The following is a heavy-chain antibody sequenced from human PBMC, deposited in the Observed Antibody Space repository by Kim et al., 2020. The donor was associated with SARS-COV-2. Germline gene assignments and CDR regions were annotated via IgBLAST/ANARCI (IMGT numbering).Heavy chain of an antibody. CDR2: IFYSGST. D-gene: IGHD6-13*01. Sequence: SETLSLTCTVSGGSISGSTSYWGWTRQPPGKGLEWIGSIFYSGSTYYNPSLRSRVTISVHTSTTQFSLKLNSVTAADTAVYYCARHVIAEHFDYWGHGTLVTVSS. V-gene: IGHV4-39*01. CDR3: ARHVIAEHFDY. CDR1: GGSISGSTSY. J-gene: IGHJ4*01.